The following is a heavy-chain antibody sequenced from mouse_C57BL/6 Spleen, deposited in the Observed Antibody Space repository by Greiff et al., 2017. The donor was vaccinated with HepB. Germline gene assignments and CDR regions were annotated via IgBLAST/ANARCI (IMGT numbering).Heavy chain of an antibody. CDR1: GYTFTSYW. D-gene: IGHD3-2*02. Sequence: QVQLKESGAELVKPGASVKMSCKASGYTFTSYWITWVKQRPGQGLEWIGDIYPGSGSTNYNEKFKSKATLTVDTSSSTAYMQLSSLTSEDSAVYYCARSAQATWFAYWGQGTLVTVSA. J-gene: IGHJ3*01. V-gene: IGHV1-55*01. CDR3: ARSAQATWFAY. CDR2: IYPGSGST.